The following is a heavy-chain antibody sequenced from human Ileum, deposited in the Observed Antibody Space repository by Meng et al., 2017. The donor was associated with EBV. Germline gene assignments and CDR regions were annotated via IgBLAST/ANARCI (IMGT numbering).Heavy chain of an antibody. D-gene: IGHD4-23*01. V-gene: IGHV4-30-2*01. CDR2: IQHSGST. CDR3: ARAHPVVYFFDY. J-gene: IGHJ4*02. Sequence: QLQLQEAGSGLVKPSQTLSLPCTVSGGSSSSDGHYWSWIRQPPGKGLEWIGNIQHSGSTYYNPSLKSRVTISVDRSRNQFSLKLSSVTAADTDVYYCARAHPVVYFFDYWGQGTPVTVSS. CDR1: GGSSSSDGHY.